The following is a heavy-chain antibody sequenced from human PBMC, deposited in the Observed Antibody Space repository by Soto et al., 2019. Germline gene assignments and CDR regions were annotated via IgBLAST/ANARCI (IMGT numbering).Heavy chain of an antibody. CDR3: AREGDDYDLFDY. CDR1: GFTFSSYS. J-gene: IGHJ4*02. D-gene: IGHD4-17*01. Sequence: GGSLRLSCAASGFTFSSYSMNWVRQAPGKGLEWVSSISSSSSYIYYADSVKGRFTISRDNAKNSLYLQMNSLRAEDTAVYYCAREGDDYDLFDYWGQGTLVTVSS. CDR2: ISSSSSYI. V-gene: IGHV3-21*01.